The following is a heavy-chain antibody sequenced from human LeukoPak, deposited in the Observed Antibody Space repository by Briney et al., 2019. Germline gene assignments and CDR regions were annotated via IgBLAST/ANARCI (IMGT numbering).Heavy chain of an antibody. CDR3: ARPSYYDSRDDY. J-gene: IGHJ4*02. V-gene: IGHV3-53*01. Sequence: GGSLRLACAASGFTVSSNYMSWVRQAPGKGVEWGSVIYSGGSTSYADSVKGRFTISRDNCKNTLYLQMKGLRAEDTAVYYCARPSYYDSRDDYWGQGTLVTVSS. D-gene: IGHD3-22*01. CDR2: IYSGGST. CDR1: GFTVSSNY.